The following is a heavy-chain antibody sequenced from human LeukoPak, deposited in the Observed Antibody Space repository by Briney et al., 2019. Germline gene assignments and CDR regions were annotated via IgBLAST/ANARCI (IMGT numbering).Heavy chain of an antibody. CDR1: GGTFSSYA. CDR3: ARSDRDHDAFDI. J-gene: IGHJ3*02. CDR2: IIPIFGTA. Sequence: ASVKVSCKASGGTFSSYAISWVRQAPGQGLEWMGGIIPIFGTANYAQKFQGRVTITADESTSTAYMELSSLRSEDTAVYYCARSDRDHDAFDIWGQGTMVTVSS. V-gene: IGHV1-69*13.